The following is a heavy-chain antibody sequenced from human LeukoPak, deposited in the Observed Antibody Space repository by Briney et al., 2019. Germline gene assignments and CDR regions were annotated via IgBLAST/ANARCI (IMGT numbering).Heavy chain of an antibody. D-gene: IGHD6-19*01. J-gene: IGHJ4*02. CDR3: AKAYSSGWYDGDY. CDR2: ISSSSGYI. CDR1: GFTFSGYS. V-gene: IGHV3-21*01. Sequence: GGSLRLSCAASGFTFSGYSMNWVRQAPGKGLEWVSSISSSSGYIYYADSVKGRFTISRDNAKNSLYLQMNSLRAEDTAVYYCAKAYSSGWYDGDYWGQGTLVTVSS.